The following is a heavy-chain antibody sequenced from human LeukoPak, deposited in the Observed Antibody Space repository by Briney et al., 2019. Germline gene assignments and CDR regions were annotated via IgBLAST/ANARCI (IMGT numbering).Heavy chain of an antibody. V-gene: IGHV3-7*05. CDR1: GFTFSSHW. Sequence: GGSLTLSCAASGFTFSSHWMNWVRQAPGKGLEWVANIKQDGSEQNYVDSVKGRFTISRDNGKNSLYLQMNSLRAEDTAMYFCARALRDGGSAYRALDCWGQGTLVTVSS. J-gene: IGHJ4*02. CDR3: ARALRDGGSAYRALDC. D-gene: IGHD3-3*01. CDR2: IKQDGSEQ.